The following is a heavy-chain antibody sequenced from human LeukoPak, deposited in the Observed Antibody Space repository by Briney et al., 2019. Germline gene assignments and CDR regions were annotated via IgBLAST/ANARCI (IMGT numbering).Heavy chain of an antibody. J-gene: IGHJ5*02. V-gene: IGHV4-31*03. CDR3: ARGACSSTSCYLYNWFDP. CDR2: TYYSGST. Sequence: PSETLSLTCTVSGGSISSGGYYWSWIRQHPGKGLEWIGYTYYSGSTYYNPSLKSRVTISVDTSKNQFSLKLSSVTAADTAVYYCARGACSSTSCYLYNWFDPWGQGTLVTVSS. CDR1: GGSISSGGYY. D-gene: IGHD2-2*01.